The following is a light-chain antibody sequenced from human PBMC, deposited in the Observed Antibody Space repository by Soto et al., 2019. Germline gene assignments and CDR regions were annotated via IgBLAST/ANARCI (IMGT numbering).Light chain of an antibody. CDR1: QTISTN. Sequence: EILITQSPPTLSVFPGERATLSCRASQTISTNLAWYQQKPGQAPRLLISAASSRAPGIPARFSGSGSGTDFTLTISSLQSEASAVYYCQHNNNRPPYTFGQGTKLEIK. J-gene: IGKJ2*01. V-gene: IGKV3-15*01. CDR2: AAS. CDR3: QHNNNRPPYT.